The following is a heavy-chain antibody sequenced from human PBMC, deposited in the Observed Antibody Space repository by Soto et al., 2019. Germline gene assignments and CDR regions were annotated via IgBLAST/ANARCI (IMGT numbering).Heavy chain of an antibody. CDR3: SGGWSRFDY. D-gene: IGHD6-19*01. CDR2: ISYDGRNI. J-gene: IGHJ4*02. V-gene: IGHV3-30*03. Sequence: QVQLVESGGGVVQPGRSLRLACSASGLNFRTYNMHWVRQAPGKGLEWVAVISYDGRNIYYADSVKGRFTISRDNSKNALLLHMNSLRAEDTAVYFCSGGWSRFDYWGQGTLVTVSS. CDR1: GLNFRTYN.